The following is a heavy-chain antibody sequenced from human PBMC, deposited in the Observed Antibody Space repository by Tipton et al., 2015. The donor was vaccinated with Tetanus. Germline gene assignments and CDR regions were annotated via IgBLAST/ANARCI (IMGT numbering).Heavy chain of an antibody. V-gene: IGHV4-61*01. D-gene: IGHD3-22*01. Sequence: TLSLTCTVSGGSVRSGSYSWNWIRQPPGKGLEWLAYVSYSGRTNSNYSLKSRITVSQDTSKNQFSLRLTSVTAADTAVYYCARATPSGSYFVRYYSMDVWGQGTTVVVSS. CDR3: ARATPSGSYFVRYYSMDV. CDR2: VSYSGRT. CDR1: GGSVRSGSYS. J-gene: IGHJ6*02.